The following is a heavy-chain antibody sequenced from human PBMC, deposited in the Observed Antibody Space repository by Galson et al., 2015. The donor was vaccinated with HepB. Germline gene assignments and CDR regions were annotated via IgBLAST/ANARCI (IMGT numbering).Heavy chain of an antibody. Sequence: SLRLSCAASGFTFSTYAMTWVRQAPGKGLEWVAGISGKGDSTYYVDSVKGRFTISRDSSENTLYLQMNSLRDEDTAVYYCAKRGTVGYYYYSLDVWGQGTTVTVSS. J-gene: IGHJ6*02. V-gene: IGHV3-23*01. D-gene: IGHD3-16*01. CDR3: AKRGTVGYYYYSLDV. CDR2: ISGKGDST. CDR1: GFTFSTYA.